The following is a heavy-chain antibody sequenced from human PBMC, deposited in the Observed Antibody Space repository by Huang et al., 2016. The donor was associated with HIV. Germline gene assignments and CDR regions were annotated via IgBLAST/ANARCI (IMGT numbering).Heavy chain of an antibody. Sequence: EVQLVQSEAEVKKPGESLKISCRGSGYSFTNYWIGWVRQRPGEGLAWMGVSYPTDSDTRYSPAFQGQVTFSADKSTRTAYLQWSSLQASDTAIYYCARSEVLVTAVPFDHWGQGTLVTVSS. D-gene: IGHD2-21*02. CDR2: SYPTDSDT. CDR1: GYSFTNYW. V-gene: IGHV5-51*03. CDR3: ARSEVLVTAVPFDH. J-gene: IGHJ4*02.